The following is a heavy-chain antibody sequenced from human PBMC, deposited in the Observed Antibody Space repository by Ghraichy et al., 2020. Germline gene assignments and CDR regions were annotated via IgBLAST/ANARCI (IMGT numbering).Heavy chain of an antibody. J-gene: IGHJ4*02. V-gene: IGHV4-61*03. CDR3: ARVTYRNGWPDY. Sequence: SHTLSLTCTVSGGSVSSGTYYWSWIRQPPGKGLEWIGYIHYSGITNHNPSLKSRVTISLDTSKNHFSLKLTSVTAADAAVYYCARVTYRNGWPDYWGQGTLVTVSS. CDR2: IHYSGIT. CDR1: GGSVSSGTYY. D-gene: IGHD6-19*01.